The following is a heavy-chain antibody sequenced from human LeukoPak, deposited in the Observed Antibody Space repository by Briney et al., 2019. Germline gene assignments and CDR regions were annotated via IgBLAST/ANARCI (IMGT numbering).Heavy chain of an antibody. J-gene: IGHJ5*02. CDR2: INPNSGGT. CDR1: GYTFTGYY. Sequence: ASVKVSCKASGYTFTGYYMHWVRQAPGQGLEWVGWINPNSGGTNYAQKFQGRVTMTRDTSISTAYMELSRLRSDDTAVYYCARNTMRGTGTNWFDPWGQGTLVTVSS. D-gene: IGHD1-7*01. CDR3: ARNTMRGTGTNWFDP. V-gene: IGHV1-2*02.